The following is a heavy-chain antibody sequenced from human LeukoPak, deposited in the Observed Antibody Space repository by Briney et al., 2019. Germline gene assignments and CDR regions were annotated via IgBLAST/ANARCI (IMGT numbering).Heavy chain of an antibody. D-gene: IGHD5-12*01. CDR2: ITTDGSST. CDR3: ATGYSANGVGY. Sequence: GGSLRLSCAASGFTFSSYWMHWVRQPPGKGLVWVSRITTDGSSTTYADSVKGRFTVSRDNAKNTLYLQMNSLRAEDTAVYYCATGYSANGVGYWGQGTLVTVSS. V-gene: IGHV3-74*01. J-gene: IGHJ4*02. CDR1: GFTFSSYW.